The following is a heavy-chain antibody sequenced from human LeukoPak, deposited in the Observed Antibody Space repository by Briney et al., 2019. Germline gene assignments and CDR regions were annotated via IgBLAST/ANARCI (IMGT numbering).Heavy chain of an antibody. CDR3: ARSVSSRFTSPRRPYYFDS. CDR1: GYTFTGYY. CDR2: INPKTGGT. V-gene: IGHV1-2*02. Sequence: ASVKVSCKASGYTFTGYYIHWLRRAPGQGLEWMGWINPKTGGTNYAQRFQGRVTMTRDTSISTVYLEVSRLTSDDTAVYYCARSVSSRFTSPRRPYYFDSWGQGTLVTVSS. J-gene: IGHJ4*02. D-gene: IGHD2-2*01.